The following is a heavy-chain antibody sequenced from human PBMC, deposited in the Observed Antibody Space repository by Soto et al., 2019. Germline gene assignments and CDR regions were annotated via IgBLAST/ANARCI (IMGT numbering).Heavy chain of an antibody. CDR1: GGTFSSYA. CDR3: ARGGGNTYYYDSSGYRYFDY. D-gene: IGHD3-22*01. CDR2: IIPIFGTA. V-gene: IGHV1-69*06. Sequence: QVQLVQSGAEVKKPGSSVKVSCKASGGTFSSYAISWVRQAPGQGLEWMGGIIPIFGTANYAQKFQGRVKIPADKATSTAYMELSSLRSEDTAVYYCARGGGNTYYYDSSGYRYFDYWGQGTLVTVSS. J-gene: IGHJ4*02.